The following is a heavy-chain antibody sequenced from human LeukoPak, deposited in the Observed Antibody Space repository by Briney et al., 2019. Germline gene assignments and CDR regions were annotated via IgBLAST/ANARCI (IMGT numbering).Heavy chain of an antibody. J-gene: IGHJ4*02. V-gene: IGHV4-59*01. D-gene: IGHD5-24*01. CDR2: IYYSGST. CDR3: ARGDGYPWYFDY. CDR1: GGSISSYY. Sequence: KPSETLSLTCTVSGGSISSYYWSWIRQPPGKGLEWIGYIYYSGSTNYNPSLKSRVTISVDTSMNQFSLKLSSVTAADTAVYYCARGDGYPWYFDYWGQGTLVTVSS.